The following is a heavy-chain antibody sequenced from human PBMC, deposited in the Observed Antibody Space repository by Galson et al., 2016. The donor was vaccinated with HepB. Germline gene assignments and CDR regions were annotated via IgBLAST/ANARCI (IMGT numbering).Heavy chain of an antibody. CDR2: IYHSGST. V-gene: IGHV4-34*01. Sequence: SETLSLTCAVYGGSLSGYHWTWIRQPPGKGLEWIGEIYHSGSTNYNPSLKSRVTISLDTTKNQFSLKVNSVTAADTAMYYCARDTRARNLQFGFGTDYWGQGTLVTVSS. D-gene: IGHD5-24*01. CDR3: ARDTRARNLQFGFGTDY. CDR1: GGSLSGYH. J-gene: IGHJ4*02.